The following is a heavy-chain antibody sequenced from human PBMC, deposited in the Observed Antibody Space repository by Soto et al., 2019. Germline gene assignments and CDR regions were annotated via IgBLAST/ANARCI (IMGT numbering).Heavy chain of an antibody. CDR1: GGSISSYY. CDR3: ARVRGNYYDSSGYYSGEYYFDY. CDR2: IYYSGST. Sequence: TSETLSLTCTVSGGSISSYYWSWIRQPPGKELKWIGYIYYSGSTNYNSSLKSRVTISVDTSKNQFSLKLSSVTAADTAVYYCARVRGNYYDSSGYYSGEYYFDYWGQGTLVTVSS. V-gene: IGHV4-59*01. D-gene: IGHD3-22*01. J-gene: IGHJ4*02.